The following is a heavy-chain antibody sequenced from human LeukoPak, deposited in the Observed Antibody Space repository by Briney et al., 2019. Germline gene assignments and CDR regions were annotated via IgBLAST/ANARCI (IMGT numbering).Heavy chain of an antibody. Sequence: GGSLRLSCAASGFTFSSYAMHWVRQAPGKGLEWVAVISYDGSNKYYADSVKGRFTIARDNSKNTLYLQMHSLRAEDTAVYYCAREPVVPAANYYYYYGMDVWGQGTTVTVSS. J-gene: IGHJ6*02. CDR2: ISYDGSNK. V-gene: IGHV3-30-3*01. CDR1: GFTFSSYA. D-gene: IGHD2-2*01. CDR3: AREPVVPAANYYYYYGMDV.